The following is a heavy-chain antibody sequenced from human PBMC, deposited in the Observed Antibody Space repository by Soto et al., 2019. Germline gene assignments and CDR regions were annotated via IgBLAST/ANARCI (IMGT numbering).Heavy chain of an antibody. V-gene: IGHV1-69*01. CDR2: IIPIFGTA. J-gene: IGHJ6*02. CDR1: GGTFSSYA. Sequence: QVQLVQSGAEVKKPGSSVKVSCKASGGTFSSYAISWVRQAPGQGLEWMGGIIPIFGTANYAQKFQGRVTITADESTSTAYMELSSLRSEDTAVYYCARPQWVVPAAIAWFGNYYYYGMDVWGQGTTVAVSS. D-gene: IGHD2-2*02. CDR3: ARPQWVVPAAIAWFGNYYYYGMDV.